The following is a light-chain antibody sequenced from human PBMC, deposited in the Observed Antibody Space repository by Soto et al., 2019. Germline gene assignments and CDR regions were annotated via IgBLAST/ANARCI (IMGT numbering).Light chain of an antibody. CDR2: DAS. CDR1: QSVSSY. Sequence: PGARVTVSCRASQSVSSYLSWYQQKHGQAPRLLIFDASNRASGVPARFSGSGSGTDFTLTISRLEPEDSAVYYCQQRGNWPWTFGQGTKVEIK. V-gene: IGKV3-11*01. CDR3: QQRGNWPWT. J-gene: IGKJ1*01.